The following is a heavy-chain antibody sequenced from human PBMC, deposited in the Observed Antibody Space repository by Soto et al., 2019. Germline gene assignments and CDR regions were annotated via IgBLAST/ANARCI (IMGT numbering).Heavy chain of an antibody. Sequence: GESLKISCEGSGYSFKTHWITWVRQMPGKGLEWVGRIDPSDSYISYSPSFQGHVTISADKSISTAYLQWSSLEASDTAIYYCARQGTWGAYYFDHWGQGTLVTVSS. CDR1: GYSFKTHW. CDR2: IDPSDSYI. J-gene: IGHJ4*02. V-gene: IGHV5-10-1*01. D-gene: IGHD3-16*01. CDR3: ARQGTWGAYYFDH.